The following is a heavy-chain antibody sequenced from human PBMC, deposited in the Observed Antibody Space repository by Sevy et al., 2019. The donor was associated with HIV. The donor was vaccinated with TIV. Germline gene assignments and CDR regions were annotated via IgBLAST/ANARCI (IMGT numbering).Heavy chain of an antibody. CDR3: ARAVLEISTWRSDY. D-gene: IGHD1-1*01. Sequence: GGSLRLSCAASGFTFSSYRMTWVRQAPGKALEWVSCISSTSAYINYADSVKGRFTISRDNAKNLLYLQMDSLRAEDTAVYYCARAVLEISTWRSDYWGQGTLVTVSS. V-gene: IGHV3-21*01. J-gene: IGHJ4*02. CDR1: GFTFSSYR. CDR2: ISSTSAYI.